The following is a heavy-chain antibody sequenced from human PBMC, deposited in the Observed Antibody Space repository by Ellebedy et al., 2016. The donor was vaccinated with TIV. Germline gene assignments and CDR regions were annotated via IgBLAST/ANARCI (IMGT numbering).Heavy chain of an antibody. CDR2: IWYDGSNK. Sequence: GGSLRLSXAASGFTFSSYGMHWVRQAPGKGLEWVAVIWYDGSNKYYADSVKGRFTISRDNSKNTLYLQMNSLRAEDTAVYYCAKGEVGATTHDAFDIWGQGTMVTVSS. V-gene: IGHV3-30*02. J-gene: IGHJ3*02. CDR3: AKGEVGATTHDAFDI. CDR1: GFTFSSYG. D-gene: IGHD1-26*01.